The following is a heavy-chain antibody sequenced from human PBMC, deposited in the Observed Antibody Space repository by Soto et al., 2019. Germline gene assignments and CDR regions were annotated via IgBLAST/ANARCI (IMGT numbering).Heavy chain of an antibody. Sequence: QVQLVQSGAEVKKPGSSVKVSCKASGGTFSSYTISWVRQAPGQGLEWMGRIIPILGIANYVQKFQGRVTITADKSTSTAETGLSSLRSEDTAVYYCSRAGSEYSGYHSGAWGQGSLVTVSS. J-gene: IGHJ5*02. CDR2: IIPILGIA. V-gene: IGHV1-69*02. D-gene: IGHD5-12*01. CDR1: GGTFSSYT. CDR3: SRAGSEYSGYHSGA.